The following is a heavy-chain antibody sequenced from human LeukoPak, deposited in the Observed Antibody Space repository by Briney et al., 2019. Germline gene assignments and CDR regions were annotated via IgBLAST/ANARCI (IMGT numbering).Heavy chain of an antibody. CDR3: AKSRSGSANWALQIFDN. CDR2: ISYDGSNK. D-gene: IGHD1-1*01. Sequence: GGSLRLSCAASGFTFSSYGMHWVRQAPGKGLEWVAVISYDGSNKYYADSVKGRLTISRDNSKNTLYLQMNSLRAEDTAVYYCAKSRSGSANWALQIFDNWGQGTLVTVSS. J-gene: IGHJ4*02. CDR1: GFTFSSYG. V-gene: IGHV3-30*18.